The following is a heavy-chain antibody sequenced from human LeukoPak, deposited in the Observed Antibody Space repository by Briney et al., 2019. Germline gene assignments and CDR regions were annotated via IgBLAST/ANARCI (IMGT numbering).Heavy chain of an antibody. CDR1: GYTFTSYD. CDR2: MNPNSGNT. D-gene: IGHD3-10*01. CDR3: ARREGRYYYGSGSRPGWLDP. V-gene: IGHV1-8*01. J-gene: IGHJ5*02. Sequence: GASVKVSCKASGYTFTSYDINWVRQATGQGLEWMGWMNPNSGNTGYAQKFQGRVTMTRNTSISTADMELSSLRSEDTAVYYCARREGRYYYGSGSRPGWLDPWGQGTLVTVSS.